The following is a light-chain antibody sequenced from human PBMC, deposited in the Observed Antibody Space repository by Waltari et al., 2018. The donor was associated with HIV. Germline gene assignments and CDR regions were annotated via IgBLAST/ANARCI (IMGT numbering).Light chain of an antibody. CDR1: SSNIGSNF. J-gene: IGLJ3*02. CDR3: AAWDDSLSGLWV. CDR2: RNN. V-gene: IGLV1-47*01. Sequence: QSVLTQPPSASGTPGQRVTISCSGSSSNIGSNFVYWYQQFPGTAPKLLIYRNNQRPSGVPDRFSGSKYGTSASLAISGLRSEDEADYYCAAWDDSLSGLWVFGGGTKLTVL.